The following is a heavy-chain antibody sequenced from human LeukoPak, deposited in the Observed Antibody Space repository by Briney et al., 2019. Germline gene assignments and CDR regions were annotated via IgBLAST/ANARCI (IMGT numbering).Heavy chain of an antibody. CDR1: GFTFTEYS. CDR2: ISDRSSTI. J-gene: IGHJ6*03. V-gene: IGHV3-48*04. CDR3: ARVRGPTLKTCYMDV. D-gene: IGHD3-10*01. Sequence: GESLRLSCAASGFTFTEYSIIWVRQAPGKGLEWVSFISDISDRSSTIHYADSVKGRFTISRDNAERSVYLHMNSLRADDTAVYYCARVRGPTLKTCYMDVWGTGTTVTVSS.